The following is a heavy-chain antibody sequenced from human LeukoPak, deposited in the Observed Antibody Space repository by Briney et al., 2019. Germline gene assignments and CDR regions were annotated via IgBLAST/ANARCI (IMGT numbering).Heavy chain of an antibody. J-gene: IGHJ3*01. V-gene: IGHV3-74*01. CDR1: GFTFSSDF. CDR3: VREDNAFNV. Sequence: GGSLRLSCVASGFTFSSDFMRWIRQAPGEGLMWVSQISGDETYTNYADSVKGRFTISRDNAKNTLYLQMNSLRAEDTAIYYCVREDNAFNVWGQGTLVTVSS. CDR2: ISGDETYT.